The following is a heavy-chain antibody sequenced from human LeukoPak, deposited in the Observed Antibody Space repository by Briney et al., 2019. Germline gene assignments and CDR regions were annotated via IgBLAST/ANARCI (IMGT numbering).Heavy chain of an antibody. V-gene: IGHV1-46*01. D-gene: IGHD2-2*02. CDR2: INPSGGST. CDR1: RYTFTGYY. CDR3: ARVAAEIGVEPAAIGFGWLRRDYYYMDV. Sequence: GASVKVSCKASRYTFTGYYMHWVRQAPGQGLEWMGVINPSGGSTSYAQKFQGRVTMTRDMSTSTVYMELSSLRSEDTAVYYCARVAAEIGVEPAAIGFGWLRRDYYYMDVWGKGTTVTVSS. J-gene: IGHJ6*03.